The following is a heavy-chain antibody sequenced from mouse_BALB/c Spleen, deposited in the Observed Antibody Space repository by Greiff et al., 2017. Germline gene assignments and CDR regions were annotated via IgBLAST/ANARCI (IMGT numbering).Heavy chain of an antibody. J-gene: IGHJ4*01. V-gene: IGHV2-9*02. CDR3: ARWLLRNAMDY. CDR2: IWAGGST. CDR1: GFSLTSYG. D-gene: IGHD2-3*01. Sequence: VKLMESGPGLVAPSQSLSITCTVFGFSLTSYGVHWVRQPPGKGLEWLGVIWAGGSTNYNSALMSRLSISKDNSKSQVFLKMNSLQTDDTAMYYCARWLLRNAMDYWGQGTSVTVSS.